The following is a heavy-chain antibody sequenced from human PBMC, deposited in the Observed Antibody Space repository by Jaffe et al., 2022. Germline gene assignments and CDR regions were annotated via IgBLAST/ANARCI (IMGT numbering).Heavy chain of an antibody. V-gene: IGHV4-59*01. Sequence: QVQLQESGPGLVKPSETLSLTCTVSGGSISSYYWSWIRQPPGKGLEWIGYIYYSGSTNYNPSLKSRVTISVDTSKNQFSLKLSSVTAADTAVYYCARVSSIAARAGAFDIWGQGTMVTVSS. CDR1: GGSISSYY. CDR2: IYYSGST. CDR3: ARVSSIAARAGAFDI. D-gene: IGHD6-6*01. J-gene: IGHJ3*02.